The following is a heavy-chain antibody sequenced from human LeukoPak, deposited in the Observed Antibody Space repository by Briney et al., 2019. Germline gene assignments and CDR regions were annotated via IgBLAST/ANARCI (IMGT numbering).Heavy chain of an antibody. V-gene: IGHV3-21*04. CDR2: ISSSSSYI. CDR3: AKVDTMIVVH. D-gene: IGHD3-22*01. Sequence: PGGSLRLSCAASGFTFSSYSMNWVRQAPGKGLEWVSPISSSSSYIYYADSVKGRFTISRDNAKNSLYLQMNSLRAEDTAVYYCAKVDTMIVVHWGQGTLVTVSS. J-gene: IGHJ4*02. CDR1: GFTFSSYS.